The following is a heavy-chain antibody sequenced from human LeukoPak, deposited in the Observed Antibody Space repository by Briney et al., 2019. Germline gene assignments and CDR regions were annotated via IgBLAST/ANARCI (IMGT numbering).Heavy chain of an antibody. Sequence: SGPTLVNPTQTLTLTCTFSGFSLSTNGVGVGWIRQPPGEALEWLALIYWNDDKRYSPSLKTRLTITKDTFKNRVVLTMTNMDPVDTATYYCAHRPVERRYSYSYFDYWGQGTLVTVSS. D-gene: IGHD5-18*01. V-gene: IGHV2-5*01. CDR3: AHRPVERRYSYSYFDY. CDR2: IYWNDDK. J-gene: IGHJ4*02. CDR1: GFSLSTNGVG.